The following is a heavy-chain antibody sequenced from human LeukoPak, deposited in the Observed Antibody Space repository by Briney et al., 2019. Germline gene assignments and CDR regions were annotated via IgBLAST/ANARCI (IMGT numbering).Heavy chain of an antibody. J-gene: IGHJ6*02. V-gene: IGHV4-59*01. CDR1: GGSISSYY. CDR3: ARADGGWYITSGYYYGMDV. CDR2: IYYSGST. D-gene: IGHD6-19*01. Sequence: SETLSLTCTVSGGSISSYYWSWIRQPPGKGLEWIGYIYYSGSTNYNPSLKSRVTISVDTSKNQFSLKLSSVTAADTAVYYCARADGGWYITSGYYYGMDVWGQGTTVTVSS.